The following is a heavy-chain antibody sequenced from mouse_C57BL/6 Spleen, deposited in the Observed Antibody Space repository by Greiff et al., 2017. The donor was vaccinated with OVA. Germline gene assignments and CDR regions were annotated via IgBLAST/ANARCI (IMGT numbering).Heavy chain of an antibody. Sequence: QVQLQQSGAELVRPGASVTLSCKASGYTFPDYEMHWVKQTPVHGMEWIGAIDPETGGTAYTQKFKGKAILTANKSSSTSSMELRSLTSDDSAVYYCTRWVLRRAMDYWGQGTSVTVSS. J-gene: IGHJ4*01. CDR1: GYTFPDYE. D-gene: IGHD2-3*01. CDR3: TRWVLRRAMDY. CDR2: IDPETGGT. V-gene: IGHV1-15*01.